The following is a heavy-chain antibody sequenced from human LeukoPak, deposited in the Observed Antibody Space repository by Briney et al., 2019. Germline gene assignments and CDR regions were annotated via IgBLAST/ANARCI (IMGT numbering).Heavy chain of an antibody. CDR3: ARYRGYSYGYVDY. CDR2: IYSSGRT. Sequence: PSETLSLTCTVSGGSISTYYWSWIRQPAGKGLEWIGRIYSSGRTNYNPSLKSRVTISVDTSKNQFSLKLSSVTAADTAVYYCARYRGYSYGYVDYWGQGTLVTVSS. CDR1: GGSISTYY. V-gene: IGHV4-4*07. J-gene: IGHJ4*02. D-gene: IGHD5-18*01.